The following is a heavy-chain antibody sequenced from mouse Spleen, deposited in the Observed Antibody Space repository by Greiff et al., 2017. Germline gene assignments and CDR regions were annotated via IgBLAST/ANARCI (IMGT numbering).Heavy chain of an antibody. CDR3: ATYGGYFDV. D-gene: IGHD2-10*02. Sequence: DVKLVESGGGLVQPGGSRKLSCAASGFTFSSFGMHWVRQAPEKGLEWVAYISSGSSTIYYADTVKGRFTISRDNPKNTLFLQMTSLRSEDTAMYYCATYGGYFDVWGAGTTVTVSS. CDR2: ISSGSSTI. V-gene: IGHV5-17*02. J-gene: IGHJ1*01. CDR1: GFTFSSFG.